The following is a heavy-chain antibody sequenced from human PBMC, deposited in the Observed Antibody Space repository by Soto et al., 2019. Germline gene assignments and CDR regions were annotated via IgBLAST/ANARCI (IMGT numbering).Heavy chain of an antibody. D-gene: IGHD5-12*01. CDR2: IYHSGST. J-gene: IGHJ5*02. V-gene: IGHV4-30-2*01. CDR1: GGSISSGGYS. Sequence: NPSETLSLTCAVSGGSISSGGYSWSWMRQPPGKGLEWIGYIYHSGSTYYNPSLKSRVTISVDGSKNQFSLKLSSVTAADTAVYYCARIVATGGDWFDPWGQGTLVTVSS. CDR3: ARIVATGGDWFDP.